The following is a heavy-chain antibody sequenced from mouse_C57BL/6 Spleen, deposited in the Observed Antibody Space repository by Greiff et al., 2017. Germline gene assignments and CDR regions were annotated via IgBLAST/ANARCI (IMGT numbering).Heavy chain of an antibody. Sequence: QVQLKQPGAELVKPGASVKLSCKASGYTFTSYWMQWVKQRPGQGLEWIGEIDPSDSYTNYNQKFKGKATWTVDTSSSTAYMQLSSLTSEDSAVYYCARGESDYDFDYWGQGTTLTVSS. V-gene: IGHV1-50*01. CDR1: GYTFTSYW. D-gene: IGHD2-4*01. CDR3: ARGESDYDFDY. CDR2: IDPSDSYT. J-gene: IGHJ2*01.